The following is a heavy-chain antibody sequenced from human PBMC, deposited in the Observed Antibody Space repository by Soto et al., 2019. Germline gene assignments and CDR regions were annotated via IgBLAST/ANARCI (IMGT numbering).Heavy chain of an antibody. V-gene: IGHV4-31*03. CDR3: AREQCSSSSCYFDY. J-gene: IGHJ4*02. CDR1: GGSINSDGYY. D-gene: IGHD2-2*01. CDR2: GYYSGST. Sequence: QVQLQESGPGLAKPSQTLSLTCTVSGGSINSDGYYCTWIRQHPGKGLEWIGYGYYSGSTSYNPSLKSRVTISVDTSKNQCSLKLSSVTAADTAVYYCAREQCSSSSCYFDYWGQGTLVTVSS.